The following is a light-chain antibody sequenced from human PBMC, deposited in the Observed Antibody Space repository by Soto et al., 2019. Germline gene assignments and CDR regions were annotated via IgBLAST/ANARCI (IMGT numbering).Light chain of an antibody. J-gene: IGKJ2*01. CDR3: QQYGSSPYT. Sequence: EIVLTQSPGTLSLSPGERVTLSCRASQSVSSSYLAWYQQKPGQAPRLLIYDASSRATGIPDRFSGSGSGTDFTLTISRLEPEDCAVYYCQQYGSSPYTFGQGTKLEIK. CDR1: QSVSSSY. V-gene: IGKV3-20*01. CDR2: DAS.